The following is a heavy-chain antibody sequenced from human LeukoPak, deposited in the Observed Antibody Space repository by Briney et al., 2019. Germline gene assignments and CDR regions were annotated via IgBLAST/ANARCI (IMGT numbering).Heavy chain of an antibody. Sequence: SETLPLTCAVYGGSFSGYYWSWIRQPPGKGLEWIGEINHSGSTNYNPSLKSRVTISVDTSKNQFSLKLSSVTAADTAVYYCARRSWGSYYYFDYWGQGTLVTVSS. CDR1: GGSFSGYY. CDR2: INHSGST. D-gene: IGHD1-26*01. J-gene: IGHJ4*02. CDR3: ARRSWGSYYYFDY. V-gene: IGHV4-34*01.